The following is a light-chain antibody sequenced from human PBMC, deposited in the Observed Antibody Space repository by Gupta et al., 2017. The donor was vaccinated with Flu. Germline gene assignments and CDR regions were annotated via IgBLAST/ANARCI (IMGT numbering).Light chain of an antibody. J-gene: IGKJ1*01. CDR3: QQYFTYPWT. V-gene: IGKV1-5*03. CDR1: QNIDSW. Sequence: DIQMTQSPSTLSASVGDRVIITCRASQNIDSWLAWYQQRPGKAPKILINRASSLESGVPSRFSGSGSGTEFTLTIRSLQPDDFTTYYCQQYFTYPWTFGQGTRVEIK. CDR2: RAS.